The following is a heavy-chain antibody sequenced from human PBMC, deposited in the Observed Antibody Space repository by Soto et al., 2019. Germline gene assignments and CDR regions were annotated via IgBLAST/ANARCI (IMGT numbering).Heavy chain of an antibody. CDR2: IKSKTDGGTT. V-gene: IGHV3-15*07. CDR3: TTDVRSWELPGDYYYGMDV. D-gene: IGHD1-26*01. J-gene: IGHJ6*02. CDR1: GFTFSNAW. Sequence: GGSLRLSCAASGFTFSNAWMNWVRQAPGKGLEWVGRIKSKTDGGTTDYAAPVKGRFTISRDDSKNTLYLQMNSLKTEDTAVYYCTTDVRSWELPGDYYYGMDVWGQGTTVTVSS.